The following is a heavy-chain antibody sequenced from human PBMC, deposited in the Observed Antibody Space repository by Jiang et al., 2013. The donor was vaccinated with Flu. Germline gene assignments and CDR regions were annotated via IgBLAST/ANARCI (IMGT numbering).Heavy chain of an antibody. CDR3: ARQKYCSGGNCFSDYFDY. CDR2: IYYSGST. D-gene: IGHD2-15*01. J-gene: IGHJ4*02. CDR1: GGSISSSSDH. Sequence: ETLSLTCTVSGGSISSSSDHWGWIRQPPGKGLEWIGSIYYSGSTYYNPSLKSRLTISVDTSKNQFSLKVNSVTAADTAVYYCARQKYCSGGNCFSDYFDYWGQGTLVTVSS. V-gene: IGHV4-39*07.